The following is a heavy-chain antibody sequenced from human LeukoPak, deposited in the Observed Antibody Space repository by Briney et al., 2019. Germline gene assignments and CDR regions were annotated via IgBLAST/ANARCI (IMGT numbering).Heavy chain of an antibody. Sequence: GGSLRLSCAASGFTFSSYGMHWVRQAPGKGLEWVAVISYDGSNKYYADSVKGRFTISRDNAKNSLYLQMNSLRAEDTAVYYCARDLAVAGLYFDYWGQGTLVTVSS. CDR3: ARDLAVAGLYFDY. V-gene: IGHV3-30*03. CDR1: GFTFSSYG. J-gene: IGHJ4*02. CDR2: ISYDGSNK. D-gene: IGHD6-19*01.